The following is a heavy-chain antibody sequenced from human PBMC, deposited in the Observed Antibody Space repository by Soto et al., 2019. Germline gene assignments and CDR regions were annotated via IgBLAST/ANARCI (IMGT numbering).Heavy chain of an antibody. J-gene: IGHJ4*01. CDR3: ARSHLKYQLLFPLFDY. CDR1: GGSFSGYY. D-gene: IGHD2-2*01. V-gene: IGHV4-34*01. CDR2: INHSGST. Sequence: SETLSLSCAVYGGSFSGYYLSWIRQPPGKGLEWIGDINHSGSTNYNPSLKSRVTISVDTSKNQFSLKLSSVAAADTAVYYCARSHLKYQLLFPLFDYWGQEPWSPSPQ.